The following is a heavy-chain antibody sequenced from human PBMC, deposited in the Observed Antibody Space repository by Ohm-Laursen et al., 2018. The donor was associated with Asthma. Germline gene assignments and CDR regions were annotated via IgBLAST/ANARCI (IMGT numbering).Heavy chain of an antibody. J-gene: IGHJ1*01. CDR2: ISTASTFI. Sequence: SLRLSCAASGYTFSRYSIHWVRQIPGKGLEWVASISTASTFIYYADSVRCRFTTSRDNARNSVYLQMNSLRAEDTALYYCARIGPEWELPGREYSLHHWGEGTLVTVSS. CDR3: ARIGPEWELPGREYSLHH. D-gene: IGHD1-26*01. CDR1: GYTFSRYS. V-gene: IGHV3-21*01.